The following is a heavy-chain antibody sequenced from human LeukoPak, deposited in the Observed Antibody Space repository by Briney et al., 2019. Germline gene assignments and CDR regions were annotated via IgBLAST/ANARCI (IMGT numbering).Heavy chain of an antibody. V-gene: IGHV4-59*01. CDR2: IYYSGST. Sequence: SETLSLTCTVSGGSISSYYWSWIRQPPGKGLEWIGYIYYSGSTNYNPSLKSRVTISVDTSKNQFSLKLSSVTAADTAVYYCARANYYDSSGRDAFDIWGPGTMVTVSS. CDR1: GGSISSYY. CDR3: ARANYYDSSGRDAFDI. J-gene: IGHJ3*02. D-gene: IGHD3-22*01.